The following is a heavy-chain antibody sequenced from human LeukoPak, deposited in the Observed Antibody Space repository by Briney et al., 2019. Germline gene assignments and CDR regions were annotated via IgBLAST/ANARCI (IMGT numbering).Heavy chain of an antibody. CDR1: GFSFSSHW. D-gene: IGHD4-23*01. V-gene: IGHV3-7*01. CDR3: ARDRETYGANSPFDY. Sequence: GGSLRLSCAASGFSFSSHWLSWVRQAPAKGLEWVANIKQDGSNKYYADSVKGRFTISRDNSKNTLFLQINSLRAEDTAMYYCARDRETYGANSPFDYWGRGTLVTVSS. CDR2: IKQDGSNK. J-gene: IGHJ4*02.